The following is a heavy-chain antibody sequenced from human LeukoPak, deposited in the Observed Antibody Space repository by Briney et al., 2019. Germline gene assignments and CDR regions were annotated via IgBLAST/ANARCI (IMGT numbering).Heavy chain of an antibody. J-gene: IGHJ6*02. CDR3: ARGRSHRDIVVVPAAIRALYGMDV. CDR1: GGSFSGYY. V-gene: IGHV4-34*01. D-gene: IGHD2-2*01. Sequence: SETLSLTCAVYGGSFSGYYWSWIRQPPGKGLEWIGEINHSRSTNYNPSLKSRVTISVDTSKNQFSLKLSSVTAADTAVYYCARGRSHRDIVVVPAAIRALYGMDVWGQGTTVTVSS. CDR2: INHSRST.